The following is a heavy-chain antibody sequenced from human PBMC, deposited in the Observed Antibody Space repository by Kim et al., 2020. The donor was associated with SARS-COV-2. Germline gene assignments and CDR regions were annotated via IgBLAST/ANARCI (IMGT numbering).Heavy chain of an antibody. Sequence: SETLSLTCAVYGGSFSGYYWSWIRQPPGKGLEWIGEINHSGSTNYNPSLKSRVTISVDTSKNQFSLKLSSVTAADTAVYYCARAEYQLLYPQDYYYYMDV. J-gene: IGHJ6*03. CDR2: INHSGST. CDR1: GGSFSGYY. CDR3: ARAEYQLLYPQDYYYYMDV. D-gene: IGHD2-2*02. V-gene: IGHV4-34*01.